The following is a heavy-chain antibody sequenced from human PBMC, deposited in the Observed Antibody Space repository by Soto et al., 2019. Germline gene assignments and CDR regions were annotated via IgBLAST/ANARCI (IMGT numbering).Heavy chain of an antibody. CDR3: ARDSGGAVAELDY. CDR2: INAGNGNT. J-gene: IGHJ4*02. V-gene: IGHV1-3*01. D-gene: IGHD6-19*01. Sequence: QVQLVQSGAEVKKPGASVKVSCKASGYTFTSYAMHWVRKAPGQRLEWMGWINAGNGNTKYSQKFQGRVTITRDTSASTAYMELSSLRSEDTAVYYCARDSGGAVAELDYWGQGTLVTVSS. CDR1: GYTFTSYA.